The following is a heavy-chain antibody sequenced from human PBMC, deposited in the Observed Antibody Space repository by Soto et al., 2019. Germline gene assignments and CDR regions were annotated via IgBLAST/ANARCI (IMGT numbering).Heavy chain of an antibody. CDR3: ARDLDGSGSYYTDY. CDR2: ISAYNANT. Sequence: ASVKVSCKASGYMFISYGINWVRQAPGQGLEWMGWISAYNANTKYAQNLQGRVTMTTDTSTSTAYMEMRSLRSDDTAVYYCARDLDGSGSYYTDYWGQATLVTVSS. CDR1: GYMFISYG. D-gene: IGHD3-10*01. J-gene: IGHJ4*02. V-gene: IGHV1-18*01.